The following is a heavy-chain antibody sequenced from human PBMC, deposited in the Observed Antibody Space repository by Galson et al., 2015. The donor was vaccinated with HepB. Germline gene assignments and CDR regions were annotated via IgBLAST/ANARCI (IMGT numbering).Heavy chain of an antibody. CDR1: GFTFSSYA. Sequence: SLRLSCAASGFTFSSYAMSWVRQAPGKGLEWVSAISGSGGSTYYADSVKGRFTISRDNSKNTLYLQMNSLRAEDTAVYYCAKDATHYGAALLWYFDLWGRGTLVTVSS. J-gene: IGHJ2*01. D-gene: IGHD4-17*01. CDR2: ISGSGGST. V-gene: IGHV3-23*01. CDR3: AKDATHYGAALLWYFDL.